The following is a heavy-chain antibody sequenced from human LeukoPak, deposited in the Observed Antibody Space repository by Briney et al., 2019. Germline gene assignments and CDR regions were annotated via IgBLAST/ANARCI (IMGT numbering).Heavy chain of an antibody. J-gene: IGHJ4*02. CDR1: GGSISIGGYY. Sequence: PSQTLSLTCTVSGGSISIGGYYWSWLRQHPGKGLEWIGYIYYSGTTYYNPSLRSRVAISVDTSKNQFSLKLSSVTAADTAVYYCASHPDFWSGYYFDYWGQGTLVTVSS. CDR2: IYYSGTT. V-gene: IGHV4-31*03. D-gene: IGHD3-3*01. CDR3: ASHPDFWSGYYFDY.